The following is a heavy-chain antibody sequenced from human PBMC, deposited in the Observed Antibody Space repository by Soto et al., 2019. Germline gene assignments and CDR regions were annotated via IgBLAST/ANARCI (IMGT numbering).Heavy chain of an antibody. V-gene: IGHV1-2*02. CDR1: GYPFTGYY. CDR2: INPQAGGT. Sequence: QVQLVQSGAEVKTPGASVRVSCKDSGYPFTGYYIHWVREDPGQGLEWMGWINPQAGGTSHAQKSQGRVTLSMASALKTAYLELSRLTLDDAAVYSCARERYWVISHGMDVWGQGATVTAAS. CDR3: ARERYWVISHGMDV. J-gene: IGHJ6*02. D-gene: IGHD2-8*02.